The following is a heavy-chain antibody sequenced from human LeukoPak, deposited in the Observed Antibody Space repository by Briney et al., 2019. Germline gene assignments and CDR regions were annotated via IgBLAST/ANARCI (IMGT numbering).Heavy chain of an antibody. CDR2: ISYDGSNK. J-gene: IGHJ4*02. Sequence: GRSLRLSCAASGFTFSSYAMHWVRQAPGKGLEWVAVISYDGSNKYYADSVKGRFTISRDNSKNTLYLQMNSLRAEDTAVYYCARDGIRGWDYVWGSYRQPYYFDYWGQGTLVTVSS. D-gene: IGHD3-16*02. CDR3: ARDGIRGWDYVWGSYRQPYYFDY. V-gene: IGHV3-30-3*01. CDR1: GFTFSSYA.